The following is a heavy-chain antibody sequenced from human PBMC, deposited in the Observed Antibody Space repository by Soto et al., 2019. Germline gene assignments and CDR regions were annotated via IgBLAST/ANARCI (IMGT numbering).Heavy chain of an antibody. J-gene: IGHJ4*02. CDR3: AKTETFNGYYNAFDY. CDR1: GFSFAGYA. CDR2: ISGGGGST. Sequence: EVQLSESGGGLVQPGGSLRLSCAASGFSFAGYALTWVRLAPGKGLEWVASISGGGGSTYYADSVKGRFSTSRDNSNRMVYLQMGSLTAGDTAVYYCAKTETFNGYYNAFDYWGQGTRVTVSS. D-gene: IGHD3-9*01. V-gene: IGHV3-23*01.